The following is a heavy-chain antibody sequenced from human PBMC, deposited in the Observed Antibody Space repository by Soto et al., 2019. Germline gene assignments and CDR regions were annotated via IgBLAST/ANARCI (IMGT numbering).Heavy chain of an antibody. CDR3: ARPTRYYYDSSGQSAWFDP. CDR1: GGTFSSYA. CDR2: IIPIFGTA. V-gene: IGHV1-69*12. D-gene: IGHD3-22*01. Sequence: QVQLVQSGAEVKKPGSSVKVSCKASGGTFSSYAISWVRQAPGQGLEWMGGIIPIFGTANYAQKFQGRVTLAADESTSPAYMELSSRRSEDTAVYYCARPTRYYYDSSGQSAWFDPWGQGTLVTVSS. J-gene: IGHJ5*02.